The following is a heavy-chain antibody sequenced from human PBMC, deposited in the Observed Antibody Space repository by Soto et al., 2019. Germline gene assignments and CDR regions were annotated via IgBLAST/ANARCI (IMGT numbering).Heavy chain of an antibody. CDR3: ARIDSSLSPFTV. CDR2: IYYSGST. J-gene: IGHJ4*02. V-gene: IGHV4-61*01. CDR1: GGSISSSSYY. D-gene: IGHD3-22*01. Sequence: TLSLTCTVSGGSISSSSYYWSWIRQPPGKGLEWIGYIYYSGSTNYNPSLKSRVTISVDTSKNQFSLKLTSVTAADTAVYYCARIDSSLSPFTVWGQGTLVTVSS.